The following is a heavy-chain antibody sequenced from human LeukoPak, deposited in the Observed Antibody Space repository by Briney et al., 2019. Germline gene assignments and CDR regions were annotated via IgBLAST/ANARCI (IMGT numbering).Heavy chain of an antibody. D-gene: IGHD5-12*01. CDR2: INPNSGGT. J-gene: IGHJ4*02. CDR3: ARRIAAIYSGYDYGLGVDY. Sequence: ASVKVSCKASGYTFTGYYMHWVRQAPGQGLEWMGWINPNSGGTNYAQKFQGRVTMTRDTSISTAYMELSRLRSDDTAVYYCARRIAAIYSGYDYGLGVDYWGQGTLVTVSS. CDR1: GYTFTGYY. V-gene: IGHV1-2*02.